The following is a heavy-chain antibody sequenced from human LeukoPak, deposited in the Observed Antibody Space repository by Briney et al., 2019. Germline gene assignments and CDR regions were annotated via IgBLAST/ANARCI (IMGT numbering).Heavy chain of an antibody. CDR1: GGSLGSYF. CDR2: IYYSGTT. CDR3: ARETYSYTLGGYSFDL. Sequence: PSETLSLTCTVSGGSLGSYFWSWIRQPLGKRLEWMGYIYYSGTTNYNPSLKSRVTMSMDRSKNQFSLKLTSVTAADTAVYYCARETYSYTLGGYSFDLWGRGTLVTVSS. D-gene: IGHD3-16*01. J-gene: IGHJ2*01. V-gene: IGHV4-59*01.